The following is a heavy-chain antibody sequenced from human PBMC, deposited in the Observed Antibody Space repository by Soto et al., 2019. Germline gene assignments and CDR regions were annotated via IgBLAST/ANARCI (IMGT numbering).Heavy chain of an antibody. V-gene: IGHV3-74*01. CDR2: INSDGSST. CDR3: ARVDYGDYSYGISSYMDV. CDR1: GFTFSSYW. D-gene: IGHD4-17*01. J-gene: IGHJ6*03. Sequence: EVQLVESGGGLVQPGGSLRLSCAASGFTFSSYWMHWVRQAPGKGLVWVSRINSDGSSTSYAASVKGRFTISRDNAKNPLYLQMNSLSAEDTAVYYCARVDYGDYSYGISSYMDVWGKGTTVTVSS.